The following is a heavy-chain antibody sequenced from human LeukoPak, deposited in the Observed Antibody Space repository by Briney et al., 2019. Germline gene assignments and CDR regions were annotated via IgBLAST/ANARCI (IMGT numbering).Heavy chain of an antibody. D-gene: IGHD5-18*01. CDR3: ARVRIQLWSQIDY. CDR2: IIPILGTA. CDR1: GGTFSSYA. J-gene: IGHJ4*02. Sequence: GASVKVSCKASGGTFSSYAISWVRQAPGQGLEWMGGIIPILGTANYAQKFQGRVTITADESTSTAYMELSSLRSEDTAVYYCARVRIQLWSQIDYWGQGTLVTVSS. V-gene: IGHV1-69*01.